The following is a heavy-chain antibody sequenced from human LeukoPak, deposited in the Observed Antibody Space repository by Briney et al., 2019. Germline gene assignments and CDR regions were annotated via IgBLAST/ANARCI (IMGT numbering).Heavy chain of an antibody. Sequence: ASVKVSCKASGYTFTSYGISWVRQAPGQGLEWMGWISAYNGNTNYAQKFQGRVTITADESTSTAYMELSSLRSEDTAVYYCAKDGDGYNRQLNWFDPWGQGTLVTVSS. J-gene: IGHJ5*02. D-gene: IGHD5-24*01. V-gene: IGHV1-18*01. CDR1: GYTFTSYG. CDR3: AKDGDGYNRQLNWFDP. CDR2: ISAYNGNT.